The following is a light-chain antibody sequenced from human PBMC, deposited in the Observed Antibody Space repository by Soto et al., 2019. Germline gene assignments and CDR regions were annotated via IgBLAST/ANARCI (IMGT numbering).Light chain of an antibody. CDR3: XXXXXXXWX. Sequence: DIQLTQSPSTLSASVGDRVTITCRASQSISSWLAWYQQKPGKAPKFLIYKTSNLESGVPSRFSGSGSGTEFTLTISSLQPDXXXXXXXXXXXXXXWXFGQGTKVEIK. CDR1: QSISSW. V-gene: IGKV1-5*03. CDR2: KTS. J-gene: IGKJ1*01.